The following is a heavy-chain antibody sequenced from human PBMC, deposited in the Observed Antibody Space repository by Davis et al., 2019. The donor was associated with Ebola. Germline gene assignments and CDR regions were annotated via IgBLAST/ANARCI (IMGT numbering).Heavy chain of an antibody. CDR3: ARGERWLQSGLHFYGLDV. J-gene: IGHJ6*04. Sequence: GESLKISCAASGFTFSSYDMHWVRQATGKGLEWVSAIGTAGDTYYPGSVKGRFTISRDNAKNTLYLQMNSLRAEDTAVYYCARGERWLQSGLHFYGLDVWGKGTTVTVSS. D-gene: IGHD5-24*01. V-gene: IGHV3-13*01. CDR2: IGTAGDT. CDR1: GFTFSSYD.